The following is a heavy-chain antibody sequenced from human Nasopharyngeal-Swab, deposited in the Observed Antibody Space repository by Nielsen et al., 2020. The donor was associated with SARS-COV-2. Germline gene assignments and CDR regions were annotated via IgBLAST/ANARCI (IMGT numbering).Heavy chain of an antibody. D-gene: IGHD2-21*02. CDR2: ISSSGSTI. CDR3: AKDRLPDGAWDIDY. J-gene: IGHJ4*02. Sequence: GGSLRLSCAASGFTFSDYYMSWIRQAPGKGLEWVSYISSSGSTIYYADSVKGRFTISRDNAKNSLYLQMNSLRAEDTATYYCAKDRLPDGAWDIDYWGQGTLVTVSP. CDR1: GFTFSDYY. V-gene: IGHV3-11*01.